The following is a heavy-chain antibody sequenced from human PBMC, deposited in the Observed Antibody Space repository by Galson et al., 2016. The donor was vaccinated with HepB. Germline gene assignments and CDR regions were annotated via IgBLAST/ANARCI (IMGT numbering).Heavy chain of an antibody. V-gene: IGHV4-59*08. CDR1: SGSVSSDY. CDR3: ARQTRGIPAAGVD. D-gene: IGHD6-13*01. J-gene: IGHJ4*02. Sequence: SETLSLTCSVSSGSVSSDYWSWVRQPPGKGLEWIGYIYPHGGTKYYHPSLKSRVTIPVDTSRNHLTLNLKSVTAADTAVYYCARQTRGIPAAGVDWGQGILVTVSS. CDR2: IYPHGGT.